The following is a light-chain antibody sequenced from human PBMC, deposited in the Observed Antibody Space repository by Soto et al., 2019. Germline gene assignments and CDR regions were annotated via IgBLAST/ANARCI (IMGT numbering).Light chain of an antibody. Sequence: DMQMTQSPSTLSASVRDRVTITCRASQSISSWLAWYQQKPGKAPKLLIYKSSSLESGVPSRLSGSGSGKEFTLTISSLQPDDFATYYCQQYNSYSYTFGQGTKLEIK. CDR1: QSISSW. CDR2: KSS. CDR3: QQYNSYSYT. V-gene: IGKV1-5*03. J-gene: IGKJ2*01.